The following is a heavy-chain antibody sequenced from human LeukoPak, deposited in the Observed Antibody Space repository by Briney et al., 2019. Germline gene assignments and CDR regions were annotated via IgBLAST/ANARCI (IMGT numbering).Heavy chain of an antibody. CDR3: ARVKLVAGRRNWFDP. CDR1: GYTFTGYY. CDR2: MNPNSGNT. D-gene: IGHD6-19*01. V-gene: IGHV1-8*02. J-gene: IGHJ5*02. Sequence: ASVKVSCKASGYTFTGYYMHWVRQAPGQGLEWMGWMNPNSGNTGYAQKFQGRVTMTRNTSISTAYMELSSLRSEDTAVYYCARVKLVAGRRNWFDPWGQGTLVTVSS.